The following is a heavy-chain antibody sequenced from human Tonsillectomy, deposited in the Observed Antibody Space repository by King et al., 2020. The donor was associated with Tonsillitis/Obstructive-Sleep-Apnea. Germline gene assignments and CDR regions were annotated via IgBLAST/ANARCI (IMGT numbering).Heavy chain of an antibody. V-gene: IGHV5-51*01. J-gene: IGHJ3*02. Sequence: VKLVESGAEVKKPGESLKISCKGSGYSFTSYWIGWVRQMPGKGLEWMGIIYPGDSDTRYSPSFQGQVTISADKSISTAYLQWSSLKASDTAMYYCARTYCSSTSCYIDAFDIWGQGTMVTVSS. CDR2: IYPGDSDT. CDR3: ARTYCSSTSCYIDAFDI. D-gene: IGHD2-2*02. CDR1: GYSFTSYW.